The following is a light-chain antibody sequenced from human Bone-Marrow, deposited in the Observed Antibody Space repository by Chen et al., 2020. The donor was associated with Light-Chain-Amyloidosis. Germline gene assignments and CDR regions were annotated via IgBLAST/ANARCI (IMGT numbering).Light chain of an antibody. CDR1: DLPTKY. CDR3: PSADSSGTYEVI. V-gene: IGLV3-25*03. CDR2: RDT. J-gene: IGLJ2*01. Sequence: SYELTQPPSVSVSPGQTARITCSGDDLPTKYAYWYQQKPGQAPVLVIHRDTERPSGISERFSGSSSGTTSTLNISGVQAEDEADYHCPSADSSGTYEVIFGGGTKLTVL.